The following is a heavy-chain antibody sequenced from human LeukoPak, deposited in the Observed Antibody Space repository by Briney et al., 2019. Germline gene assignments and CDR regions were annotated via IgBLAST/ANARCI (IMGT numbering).Heavy chain of an antibody. CDR2: ISGSGDST. V-gene: IGHV3-23*01. Sequence: PGGSLRLSCAAPGLTFGTYAMSWIRQAPGKRLEYVSRISGSGDSTHYEDSVKGRFTISRDNSKNTLYLQMNSLRAEDTAIYFCVKDRSDNTTWYVGSHWGQGTLVTVSS. CDR1: GLTFGTYA. J-gene: IGHJ4*02. D-gene: IGHD2-15*01. CDR3: VKDRSDNTTWYVGSH.